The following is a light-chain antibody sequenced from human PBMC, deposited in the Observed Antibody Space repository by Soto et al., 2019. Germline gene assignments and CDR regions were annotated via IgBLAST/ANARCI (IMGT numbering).Light chain of an antibody. Sequence: QLVVTQEPSLTVSPGGTVTLTCGSSTGAVTSGHYPYWFQQKPGQAPRTLIYDTSNKHSWTPARFSGSLLGGKAALTLSGAQPEDEAEYYCLLSYSGARPAVFGGGTQLTVL. CDR3: LLSYSGARPAV. CDR1: TGAVTSGHY. CDR2: DTS. J-gene: IGLJ7*01. V-gene: IGLV7-46*01.